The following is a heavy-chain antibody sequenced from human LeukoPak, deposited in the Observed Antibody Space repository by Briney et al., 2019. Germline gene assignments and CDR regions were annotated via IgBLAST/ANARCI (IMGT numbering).Heavy chain of an antibody. Sequence: ASVKVSCKASGYTFTGYYMHWVRQAPGQGLEWMGRINPNSGGTNYAQKFQGRVTMARDTSISTAYMELSRLRSDDTAVYYCARVLYRGYSSSFGYWGQGTLVTVSS. CDR3: ARVLYRGYSSSFGY. V-gene: IGHV1-2*06. CDR2: INPNSGGT. D-gene: IGHD6-6*01. CDR1: GYTFTGYY. J-gene: IGHJ4*02.